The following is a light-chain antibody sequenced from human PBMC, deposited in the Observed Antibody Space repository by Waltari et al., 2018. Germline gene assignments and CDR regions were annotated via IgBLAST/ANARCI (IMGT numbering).Light chain of an antibody. V-gene: IGKV3-20*01. CDR2: GAS. CDR3: QQYGSSPGFT. CDR1: QSVSSSY. Sequence: EIVLPQSPGPLSLSPGARATLSCSAIQSVSSSYLAWYQQKPGQAPRLLIYGASSRATGIPDRFSGSGSGTDFTLTISRLEPEDFAVYYCQQYGSSPGFTFGPGTKVDIK. J-gene: IGKJ3*01.